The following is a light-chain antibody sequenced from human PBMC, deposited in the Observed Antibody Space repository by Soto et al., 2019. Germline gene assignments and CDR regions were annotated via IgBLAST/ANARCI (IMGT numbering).Light chain of an antibody. V-gene: IGKV3-20*01. CDR3: QQYDDSPLT. Sequence: EIVLTQSPGTLSLSPGERATLSCRASQSITSNYLAWYQQRPGQAPRLLISGASSRATGIPDRFSGRGSGTDFTLTISRLEPEDFGVYYCQQYDDSPLTFGPGTKVEIK. CDR2: GAS. J-gene: IGKJ3*01. CDR1: QSITSNY.